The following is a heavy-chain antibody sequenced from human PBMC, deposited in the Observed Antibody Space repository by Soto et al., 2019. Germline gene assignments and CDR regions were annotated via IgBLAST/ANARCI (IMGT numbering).Heavy chain of an antibody. CDR1: GGSISSGGYF. J-gene: IGHJ6*02. D-gene: IGHD6-6*01. CDR3: AREGAAPYYYYGMDV. CDR2: LYYRGST. V-gene: IGHV4-31*03. Sequence: QVQLQESGPGLVKPSQTLSLTCTVSGGSISSGGYFWSWIRQHPGKGLEWIGFLYYRGSTYYNPSLKSRVTISVDTSKNQFSLKLSSVTAADTAVYYCAREGAAPYYYYGMDVWGQGTTVTVSS.